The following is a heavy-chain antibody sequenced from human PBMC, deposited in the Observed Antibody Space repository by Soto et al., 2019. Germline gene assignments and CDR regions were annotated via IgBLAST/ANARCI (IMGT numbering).Heavy chain of an antibody. CDR1: GYTLTIYE. CDR2: INPNRGET. V-gene: IGHV1-8*01. Sequence: ASVKVSCKASGYTLTIYEINWVRQATGQGLEWMGWINPNRGETGYAQKFQGRVTMTKNTSRDTAYMELSSLRSEDTAVYYCATDSMRYCSGGSCYLVAFDIWGQGTMVTVSS. D-gene: IGHD2-15*01. J-gene: IGHJ3*02. CDR3: ATDSMRYCSGGSCYLVAFDI.